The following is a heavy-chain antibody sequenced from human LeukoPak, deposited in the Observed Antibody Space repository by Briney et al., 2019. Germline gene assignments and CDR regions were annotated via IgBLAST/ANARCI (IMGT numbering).Heavy chain of an antibody. Sequence: GESLKISCKGSGYSFTSYWIGWVRQMPGKDVEWMGIIYPGDSDTRYSPSFQGQVTISADRSITTAYLQWNTLQASDTAIYYCARHNNWAFDYWDRGTLLTVSS. CDR2: IYPGDSDT. V-gene: IGHV5-51*01. D-gene: IGHD1-20*01. CDR1: GYSFTSYW. CDR3: ARHNNWAFDY. J-gene: IGHJ4*02.